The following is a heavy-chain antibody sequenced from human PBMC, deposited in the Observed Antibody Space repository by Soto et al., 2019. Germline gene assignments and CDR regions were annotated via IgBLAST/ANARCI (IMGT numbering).Heavy chain of an antibody. CDR2: INHSGST. CDR3: ARPVLISDRRRDKYSEAAFDI. D-gene: IGHD2-21*01. J-gene: IGHJ3*02. Sequence: HTGKEREGIGEINHSGSTNYNPSLKSRVTISVDTSKNQFSLKLSSVTAADKAVYYCARPVLISDRRRDKYSEAAFDIRGEATTVTVS. V-gene: IGHV4-34*01.